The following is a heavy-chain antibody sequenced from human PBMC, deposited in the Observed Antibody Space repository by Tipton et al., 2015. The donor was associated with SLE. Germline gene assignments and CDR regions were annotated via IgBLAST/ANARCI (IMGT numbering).Heavy chain of an antibody. CDR1: GDSINSYY. J-gene: IGHJ4*02. D-gene: IGHD5-24*01. Sequence: TLSLTCTVSGDSINSYYWSWIRQPPGEGLEWIGYIYYREGTNYSPSLKSRVTISVDTSKNQFSLKLTSVTAADTAVYYCAIGRDGYNVDFWGQGTLVTVSS. CDR2: IYYREGT. CDR3: AIGRDGYNVDF. V-gene: IGHV4-59*12.